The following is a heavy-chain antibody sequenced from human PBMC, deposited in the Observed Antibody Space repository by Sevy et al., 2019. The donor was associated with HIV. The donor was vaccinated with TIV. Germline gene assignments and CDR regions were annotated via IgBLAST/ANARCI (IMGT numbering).Heavy chain of an antibody. CDR1: GFSFSRSP. CDR3: ARDLPSAVINPFYYYGLDV. D-gene: IGHD3-22*01. CDR2: MSYNGNKK. J-gene: IGHJ6*02. Sequence: GGSLRLSCAASGFSFSRSPMHWVRQAPGKGLEWMAVMSYNGNKKYNEDSVKGRFIISRDNSKNTLYLQMNSLRPEDTAVYYCARDLPSAVINPFYYYGLDVWGQGTTVTVSS. V-gene: IGHV3-30*04.